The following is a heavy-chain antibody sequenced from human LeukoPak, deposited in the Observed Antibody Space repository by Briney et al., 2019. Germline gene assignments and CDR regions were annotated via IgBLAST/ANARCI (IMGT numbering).Heavy chain of an antibody. CDR2: INPSGGST. V-gene: IGHV1-46*01. Sequence: ASVKVSCKASGYTFTSYYMHWVRQAPGQGLEWMGIINPSGGSTSYAQKLQGRVTMTTDTSTSTAYMELGSLRSDDTAVYYCASGQKLPEPFDYWGQGTLVTVSS. D-gene: IGHD4-23*01. CDR3: ASGQKLPEPFDY. CDR1: GYTFTSYY. J-gene: IGHJ4*02.